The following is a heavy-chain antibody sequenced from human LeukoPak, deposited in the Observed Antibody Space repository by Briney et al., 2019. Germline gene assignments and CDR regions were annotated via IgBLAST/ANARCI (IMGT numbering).Heavy chain of an antibody. Sequence: GGSLRLSCAASGFTVSSTYMSWVRQAPGKGLEWVSIIYSGGSTYYADSVKGRFTISRDNSKNTLYLQMNSLTAEDTAVYYCAREDSSSSYFDYWGQGTLVTVSS. D-gene: IGHD6-13*01. CDR1: GFTVSSTY. CDR3: AREDSSSSYFDY. CDR2: IYSGGST. V-gene: IGHV3-66*01. J-gene: IGHJ4*02.